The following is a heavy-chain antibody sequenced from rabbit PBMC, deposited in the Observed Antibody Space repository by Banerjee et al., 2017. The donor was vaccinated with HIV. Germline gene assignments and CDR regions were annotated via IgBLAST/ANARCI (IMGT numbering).Heavy chain of an antibody. V-gene: IGHV1S45*01. CDR1: GFTLSSYW. J-gene: IGHJ4*01. Sequence: QEQLVESGGGLVQPEGSLTLTCTASGFTLSSYWMCWVRQAPGKGLEWIGCIGTGSGSTWYASWAKGRFTISRTSSTTVTLQMTSLTVADTGTYFCARDLAGDGCNYDLWGPGTLVTVS. CDR2: IGTGSGST. D-gene: IGHD2-1*01. CDR3: ARDLAGDGCNYDL.